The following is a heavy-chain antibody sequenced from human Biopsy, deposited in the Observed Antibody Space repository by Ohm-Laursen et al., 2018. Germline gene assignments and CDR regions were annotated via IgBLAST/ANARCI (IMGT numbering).Heavy chain of an antibody. CDR1: GFSFSTYG. Sequence: SLRLSCASSGFSFSTYGIYWVRQAQGKGLEWVAAIWYDGTNKYYAESVKGRLTISRDNSKNKLYLQMNSLRAEDTAVYFCARGGPHVRAGGSAFDYWGQGTLVTVSS. V-gene: IGHV3-33*07. CDR3: ARGGPHVRAGGSAFDY. D-gene: IGHD2-2*01. CDR2: IWYDGTNK. J-gene: IGHJ4*02.